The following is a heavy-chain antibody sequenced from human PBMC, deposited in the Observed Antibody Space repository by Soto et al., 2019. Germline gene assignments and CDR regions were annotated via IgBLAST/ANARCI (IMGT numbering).Heavy chain of an antibody. CDR3: ARIVAYYYDSSGYYVDY. CDR2: TRNKDNSYTT. V-gene: IGHV3-72*01. D-gene: IGHD3-22*01. CDR1: GFTFSDHY. J-gene: IGHJ4*02. Sequence: GGSLRLSCAASGFTFSDHYMDWVRQAPGKGLEWVGRTRNKDNSYTTEYAASVKGRFTISRDDSKNSLYLQMNSLKTEDTAVYYCARIVAYYYDSSGYYVDYWGQGTLVTVSS.